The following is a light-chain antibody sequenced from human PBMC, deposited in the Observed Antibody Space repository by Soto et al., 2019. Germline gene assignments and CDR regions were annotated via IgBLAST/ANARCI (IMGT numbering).Light chain of an antibody. CDR3: LKHNSYPRP. V-gene: IGKV1-17*01. CDR1: QGIRND. CDR2: AAS. J-gene: IGKJ1*01. Sequence: DIQMTQSPSSLSASVGDRVTITCRASQGIRNDLGWYQQKPGKAPNRMIYAASSWQSEDPSRFIGSVSGTEFTLPMICRQPEDFATYYCLKHNSYPRPFGQGTKVEIK.